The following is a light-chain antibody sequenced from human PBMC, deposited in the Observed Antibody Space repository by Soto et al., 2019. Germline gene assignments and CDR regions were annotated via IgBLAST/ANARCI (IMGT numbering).Light chain of an antibody. CDR3: QQYFSYPLT. J-gene: IGKJ4*01. V-gene: IGKV1-5*01. CDR1: QSPGTW. CDR2: DVS. Sequence: DIQMTQSPSTLSASVGDRVIITCWASQSPGTWMAWYQQKPGTAPVLLIYDVSKLESGVPSRFSGRASGTEFTLTITSLQPDDFATYYCQQYFSYPLTFGGGTKVEIK.